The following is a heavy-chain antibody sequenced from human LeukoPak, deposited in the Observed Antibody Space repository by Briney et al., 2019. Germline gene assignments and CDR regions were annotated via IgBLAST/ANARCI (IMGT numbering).Heavy chain of an antibody. J-gene: IGHJ6*03. CDR3: ARNRRYYGSGSYYKRFLDYYYMDV. Sequence: GASVKVSCKASGGTFSSYAISWVRQAPGQGLEWMGGIIPIFGTANYAQKFQGRVTITADESTSTAYMELSSLRSEDTAVYYCARNRRYYGSGSYYKRFLDYYYMDVWGKGTTVTISS. CDR1: GGTFSSYA. CDR2: IIPIFGTA. D-gene: IGHD3-10*01. V-gene: IGHV1-69*13.